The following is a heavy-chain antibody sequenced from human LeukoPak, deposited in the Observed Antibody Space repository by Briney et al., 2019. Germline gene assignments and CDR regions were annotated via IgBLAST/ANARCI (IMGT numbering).Heavy chain of an antibody. Sequence: PGGSLRLSCAASGFIFSSYAMSWVRRAPGRGLEWVANIKQDGGEIHYVDSVKGRFTISRDNAKNSLSLQMNSLRAEDTGVYFCARASYLRFLECPFDFWGQGTLVTVSS. J-gene: IGHJ4*02. CDR2: IKQDGGEI. CDR1: GFIFSSYA. CDR3: ARASYLRFLECPFDF. D-gene: IGHD3-3*01. V-gene: IGHV3-7*01.